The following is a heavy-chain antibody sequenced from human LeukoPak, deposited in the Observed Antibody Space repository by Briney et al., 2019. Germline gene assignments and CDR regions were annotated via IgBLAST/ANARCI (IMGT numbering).Heavy chain of an antibody. J-gene: IGHJ5*02. D-gene: IGHD2-15*01. CDR2: ISYSEST. V-gene: IGHV4-59*08. CDR3: ARLPDFRFCSGGSCYFDP. Sequence: PSETLSFTCSVSSDSISPYYWNWIRQPPGKELEWIGYISYSESTDYNPSLKSRITISLDTSRDQFSLNLTSVTAADTVVYYCARLPDFRFCSGGSCYFDPWGQGTLVTVSS. CDR1: SDSISPYY.